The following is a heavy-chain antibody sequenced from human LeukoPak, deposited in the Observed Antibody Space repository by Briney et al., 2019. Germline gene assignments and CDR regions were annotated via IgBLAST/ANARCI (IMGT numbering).Heavy chain of an antibody. Sequence: SETLSLTCAVSGGSISGYFWSWSRQPPGKGLEWIGYIYYTGSTIYNPSLRSRVTMSVDVSNNQFSPDLTSVTAADTAVYYCARHDPVGHFLRGMDVWGQGTTVTVSS. CDR1: GGSISGYF. J-gene: IGHJ6*02. V-gene: IGHV4-59*08. CDR3: ARHDPVGHFLRGMDV. CDR2: IYYTGST. D-gene: IGHD2/OR15-2a*01.